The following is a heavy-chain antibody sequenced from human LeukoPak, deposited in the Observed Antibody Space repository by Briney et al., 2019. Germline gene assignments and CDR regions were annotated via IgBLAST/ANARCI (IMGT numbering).Heavy chain of an antibody. CDR2: IYTSGST. D-gene: IGHD2-15*01. Sequence: PSETLSLTCTVSGGSISYSSYYWSWIRQPAGKGLEWIGRIYTSGSTNYNPSLKSRVTISVDTSKNQFSLKLSSVTAADTAVYYCARSSIVVVVAATPWYFDYWGQGTLVTVSS. CDR3: ARSSIVVVVAATPWYFDY. J-gene: IGHJ4*02. CDR1: GGSISYSSYY. V-gene: IGHV4-61*02.